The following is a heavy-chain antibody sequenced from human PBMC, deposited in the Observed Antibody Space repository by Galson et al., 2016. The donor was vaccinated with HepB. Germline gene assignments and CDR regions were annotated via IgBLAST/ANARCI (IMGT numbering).Heavy chain of an antibody. CDR1: GFTFDDYA. Sequence: SLRLSCAASGFTFDDYAMYWVRQAPGKGLEWVSGISWNSRYIGYADSVKGRFTISRDNAKTSLYLQMNSLRAEDTALYYCAKSWCGGSGCHRFDYWGQGTLVTVSS. J-gene: IGHJ4*02. CDR2: ISWNSRYI. V-gene: IGHV3-9*01. CDR3: AKSWCGGSGCHRFDY. D-gene: IGHD6-19*01.